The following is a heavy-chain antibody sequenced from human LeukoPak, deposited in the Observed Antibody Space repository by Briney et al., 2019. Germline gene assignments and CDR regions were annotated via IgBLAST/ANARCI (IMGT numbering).Heavy chain of an antibody. CDR1: GFPFSSYW. CDR3: VRAMDV. CDR2: IKQDGSEK. Sequence: PGGSLRLSCVASGFPFSSYWMTWVRQAPGKGLEWVANIKQDGSEKYYVDSVKGRFTISRDNAKNSLYLQMNSLRVEDTAVYYCVRAMDVWGQGTTVTVSS. V-gene: IGHV3-7*03. J-gene: IGHJ6*02.